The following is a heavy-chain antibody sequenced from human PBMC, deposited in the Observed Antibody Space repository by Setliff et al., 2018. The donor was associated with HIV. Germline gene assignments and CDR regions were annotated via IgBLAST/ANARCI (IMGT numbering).Heavy chain of an antibody. Sequence: GGSLRLSCAASGFTFSGDSVNWVRQAPGKGLEWISYISFSTGSIYNADSVKGRFTISRDNSKNSLYLQMNSLRTEDTALYYCVKNIGGYSSSSVFDYWGQGTLVTVSS. J-gene: IGHJ4*02. CDR2: ISFSTGSI. D-gene: IGHD6-6*01. CDR1: GFTFSGDS. V-gene: IGHV3-48*04. CDR3: VKNIGGYSSSSVFDY.